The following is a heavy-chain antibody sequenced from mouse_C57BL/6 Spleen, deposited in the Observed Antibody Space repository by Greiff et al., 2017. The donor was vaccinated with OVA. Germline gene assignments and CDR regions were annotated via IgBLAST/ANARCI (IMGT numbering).Heavy chain of an antibody. V-gene: IGHV5-17*01. Sequence: EVQLVESGGGLVKPGGSLKLSCAASGFTFSDYGMHWVRQAPEKGLEWVAYISSGSSTIYYADTVKGRFTISRDNAKNTLLLQMTSLRSEDTAMYYCAKVYDYDAEDYFDYWGQGTTLTVSS. CDR2: ISSGSSTI. D-gene: IGHD2-4*01. CDR1: GFTFSDYG. CDR3: AKVYDYDAEDYFDY. J-gene: IGHJ2*01.